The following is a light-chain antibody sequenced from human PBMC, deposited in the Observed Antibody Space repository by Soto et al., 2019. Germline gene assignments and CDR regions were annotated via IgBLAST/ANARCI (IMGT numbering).Light chain of an antibody. CDR3: QQYNRYST. CDR2: KAS. CDR1: QSISSW. V-gene: IGKV1-5*03. J-gene: IGKJ1*01. Sequence: DIQLTHSPSTLSASVGDRVTITCRASQSISSWLAWYQQKPGKAPKLLIYKASSLESGVPSRFSGSGSGTEFTLTISSLQPDDFATYYCQQYNRYSTFGQGTKVDI.